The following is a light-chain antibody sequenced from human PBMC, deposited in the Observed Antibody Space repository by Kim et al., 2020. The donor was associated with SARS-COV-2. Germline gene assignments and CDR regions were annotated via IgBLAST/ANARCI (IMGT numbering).Light chain of an antibody. Sequence: EATGDRVTITCRASQGISSYLAWYQQKPGKAPKLLIYAASTLQSGVPSRFSGSGSGTDFTLTISCLQSEDFATYYWQQYYSYPPTFGQGSKVDIK. CDR3: QQYYSYPPT. V-gene: IGKV1-8*01. CDR1: QGISSY. J-gene: IGKJ1*01. CDR2: AAS.